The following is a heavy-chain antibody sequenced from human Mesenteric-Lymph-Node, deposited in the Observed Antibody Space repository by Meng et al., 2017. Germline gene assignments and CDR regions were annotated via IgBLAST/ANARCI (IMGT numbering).Heavy chain of an antibody. V-gene: IGHV4-59*01. CDR1: GGSISSYY. J-gene: IGHJ4*02. Sequence: SETLSLTCTVSGGSISSYYWSWIRQPPGKGLEWIGYIYYSGSTNYNPYLKSRVTITVDTSKNQFSLKLSIVTAAEKAVYYCVRVREEGYGRGGSCYPRAGDFDYWGQGTLVTVSS. CDR2: IYYSGST. CDR3: VRVREEGYGRGGSCYPRAGDFDY. D-gene: IGHD2-15*01.